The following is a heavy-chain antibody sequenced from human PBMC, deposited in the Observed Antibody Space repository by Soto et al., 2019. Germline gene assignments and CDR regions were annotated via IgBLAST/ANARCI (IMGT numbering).Heavy chain of an antibody. V-gene: IGHV3-23*01. J-gene: IGHJ4*02. CDR1: RFTFTSYA. Sequence: EVELLESGGGLVQPGGSLRLSCVASRFTFTSYAVSWVRQAPGKGLEWVAAISASGGATIHADSVKGRLTISRDNSKNTLYLQMNSLRAEDTAVYYCAKDVEGGSLFRGAFDYWGQGTQVTVSS. D-gene: IGHD1-26*01. CDR2: ISASGGAT. CDR3: AKDVEGGSLFRGAFDY.